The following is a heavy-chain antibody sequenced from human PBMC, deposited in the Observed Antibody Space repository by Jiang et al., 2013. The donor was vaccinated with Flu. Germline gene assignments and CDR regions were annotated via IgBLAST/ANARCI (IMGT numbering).Heavy chain of an antibody. CDR3: ARTLCSSSSYRQFDY. J-gene: IGHJ4*02. V-gene: IGHV2-70*11. D-gene: IGHD6-6*01. CDR2: IDWDDDK. Sequence: WLARIDWDDDKYYNTSLKTRLTISKDTSKNQVVLTMTNMDPVDTATYYCARTLCSSSSYRQFDYWGQGTLVTVSS.